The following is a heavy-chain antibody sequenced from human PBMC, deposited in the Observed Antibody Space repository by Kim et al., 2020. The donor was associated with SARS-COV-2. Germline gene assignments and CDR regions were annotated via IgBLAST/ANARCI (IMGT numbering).Heavy chain of an antibody. CDR2: ISSSSSYI. CDR1: GFTFSSYS. Sequence: GGSLRLSCAASGFTFSSYSMNWVRQAPGKGLEWVSSISSSSSYIYYADSVKGRFTISRDNAKNSLYLQMNSLRAEDTAVYYCARGLNGYEGLFDYWGQGTLVTVSS. CDR3: ARGLNGYEGLFDY. V-gene: IGHV3-21*01. D-gene: IGHD5-12*01. J-gene: IGHJ4*02.